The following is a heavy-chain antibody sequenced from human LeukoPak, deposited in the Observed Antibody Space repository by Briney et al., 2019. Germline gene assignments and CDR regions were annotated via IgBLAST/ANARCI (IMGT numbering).Heavy chain of an antibody. D-gene: IGHD2-15*01. CDR2: IYHSGST. CDR3: VGSWRMGGLFDY. Sequence: PSETLSLTCTVSGGSISSGGYYWSWIRQPPGKGLEWIGYIYHSGSTYYNLSLKSRVTISVDRSKNQFSLKLSSVTAADTAVYYCVGSWRMGGLFDYWGQGTLVTVSS. CDR1: GGSISSGGYY. V-gene: IGHV4-30-2*01. J-gene: IGHJ4*02.